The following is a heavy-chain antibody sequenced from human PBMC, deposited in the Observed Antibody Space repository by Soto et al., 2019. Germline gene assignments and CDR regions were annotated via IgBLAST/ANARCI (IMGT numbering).Heavy chain of an antibody. D-gene: IGHD5-12*01. V-gene: IGHV3-30*04. CDR2: ISYDGSNK. J-gene: IGHJ6*02. CDR3: ARTSDGYNYYYYGMDV. Sequence: GGSLRLSCAASGFTFSSYAMHWVRQAPGKGLEWVAVISYDGSNKYYADSVKGRFTISRDNSKNTLYLQMNSLRAEDTAVYYCARTSDGYNYYYYGMDVWGQGTTVTVSS. CDR1: GFTFSSYA.